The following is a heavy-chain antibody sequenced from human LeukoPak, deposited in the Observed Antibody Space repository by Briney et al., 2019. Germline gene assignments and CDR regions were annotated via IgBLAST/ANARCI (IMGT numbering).Heavy chain of an antibody. V-gene: IGHV3-7*03. CDR1: GFPFSGYW. J-gene: IGHJ4*02. D-gene: IGHD1-26*01. CDR3: ARVAGGSYYRSFDY. Sequence: GGSLRLSCAASGFPFSGYWMSWVRQAPGKGLEWVANIKEDGSKKDYVDSVKGRFTISRDNAKNSLYLQMSSLRSGDTAVYYCARVAGGSYYRSFDYWGQGTLVTVSS. CDR2: IKEDGSKK.